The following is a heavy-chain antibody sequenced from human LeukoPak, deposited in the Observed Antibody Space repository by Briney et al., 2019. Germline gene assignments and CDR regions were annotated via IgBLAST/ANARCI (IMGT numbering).Heavy chain of an antibody. CDR1: GGSISSGSYY. Sequence: SETLSLTCTVSGGSISSGSYYWSWIRQPAGKGLEWIGRIYTSGSTNYNPSLMSRVTISVDTSKSQFSLKLSSVTAADTAVYYCARGEVAGPGDYYYGMDVWGQGTTVTVSS. CDR2: IYTSGST. D-gene: IGHD6-19*01. CDR3: ARGEVAGPGDYYYGMDV. V-gene: IGHV4-61*02. J-gene: IGHJ6*02.